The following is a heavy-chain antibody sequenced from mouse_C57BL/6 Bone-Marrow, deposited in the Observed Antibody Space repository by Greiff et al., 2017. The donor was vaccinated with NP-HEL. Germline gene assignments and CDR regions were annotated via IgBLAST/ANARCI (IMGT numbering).Heavy chain of an antibody. CDR3: ARGEVYYYGSSYYFDY. CDR1: GYTFTDYY. V-gene: IGHV1-26*01. CDR2: INPNNGGT. D-gene: IGHD1-1*01. J-gene: IGHJ2*01. Sequence: EVQLQQSGPELVKPGASVKISCKASGYTFTDYYMNWVKQSHGKSLEWIGDINPNNGGTSYNQKFKGKATLTVDKSSSTAYMELRSLTSEDAAVYYCARGEVYYYGSSYYFDYWGQGTTLTVSS.